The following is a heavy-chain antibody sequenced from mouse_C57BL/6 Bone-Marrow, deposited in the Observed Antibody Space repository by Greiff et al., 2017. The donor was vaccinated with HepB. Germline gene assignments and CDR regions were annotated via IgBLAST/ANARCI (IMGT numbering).Heavy chain of an antibody. V-gene: IGHV5-2*01. Sequence: VQLKESGGGLVQPGESLRLSCESNEYEFPSHDMSWVRKTPEKRLELVAAINSDGGSTYYPDTMERRFIISRDNTKKTLYLQMSSLRSEDTALYYCARRAMVTTPYYFDYWGQGTTLTVSS. CDR3: ARRAMVTTPYYFDY. CDR2: INSDGGST. CDR1: EYEFPSHD. D-gene: IGHD2-3*01. J-gene: IGHJ2*01.